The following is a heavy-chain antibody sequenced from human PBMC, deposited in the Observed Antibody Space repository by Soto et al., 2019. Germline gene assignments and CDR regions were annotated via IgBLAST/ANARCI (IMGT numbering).Heavy chain of an antibody. Sequence: GGSLRLSYAASGFTFSSYWMSWVRQATGKGLEWVANIKQDGSEKYYVDSVKGRFTISRDNAKNSLYLQMNSLRAEDTAVYYCARGDSSGTSVGGSIYYYYYGMDVWGQGTTVTVSS. D-gene: IGHD6-19*01. CDR1: GFTFSSYW. CDR3: ARGDSSGTSVGGSIYYYYYGMDV. V-gene: IGHV3-7*05. CDR2: IKQDGSEK. J-gene: IGHJ6*02.